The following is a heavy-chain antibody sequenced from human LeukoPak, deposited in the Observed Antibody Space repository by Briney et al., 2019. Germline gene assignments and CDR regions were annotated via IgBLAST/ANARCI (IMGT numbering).Heavy chain of an antibody. CDR3: ARGLGSSSWYLDY. D-gene: IGHD6-13*01. J-gene: IGHJ4*02. CDR2: ISSSSSYI. CDR1: GFTFSSYS. Sequence: PGGSLRLSCAASGFTFSSYSMNWVRQAPGKGLEWVSSISSSSSYIYYADSVKGRFTISRDNAKNSLYLQMNSLRAEDTAVYYCARGLGSSSWYLDYWGQGTLVTVSS. V-gene: IGHV3-21*01.